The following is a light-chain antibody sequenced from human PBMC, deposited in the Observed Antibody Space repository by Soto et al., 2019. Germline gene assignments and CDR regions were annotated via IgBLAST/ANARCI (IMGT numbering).Light chain of an antibody. CDR2: GAS. V-gene: IGKV3-15*01. CDR1: QSVSSD. Sequence: IVMTQSPATLSVSPGERATLSCRASQSVSSDLAWYRQKPGQAPRLLIYGASTRATGIPARFRGSGSGTEFTLTISSLQSEDFAVYYCQQYDKWPTFGQGTRWIS. J-gene: IGKJ1*01. CDR3: QQYDKWPT.